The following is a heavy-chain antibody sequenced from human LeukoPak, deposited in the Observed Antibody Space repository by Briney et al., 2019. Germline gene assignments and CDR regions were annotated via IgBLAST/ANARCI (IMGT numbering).Heavy chain of an antibody. CDR3: ARDLTKDYNMDV. V-gene: IGHV7-4-1*02. J-gene: IGHJ6*02. CDR1: GYIFSNSFSSYG. CDR2: INTNTGNP. Sequence: ASVKVSCKASGYIFSNSFSSYGITWVRQAPGQGLEWMGWINTNTGNPTYAQGFTGRFVFSLDTSVSTAYLQISSLKAEDTAVYYCARDLTKDYNMDVWGQGTTVTVSS.